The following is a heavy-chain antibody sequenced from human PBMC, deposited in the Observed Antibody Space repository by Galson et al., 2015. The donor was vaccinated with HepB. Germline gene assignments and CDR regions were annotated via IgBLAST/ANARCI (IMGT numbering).Heavy chain of an antibody. CDR2: ISSSSSYI. J-gene: IGHJ4*02. CDR3: ASDMVRGVIPIDY. Sequence: SLRLSCAASGFTFSSHSMNWVRQAPGKGLEWVSSISSSSSYIYYADSVKGRFTISRDNAKNSLYLQMNSLRAEDTAVYYCASDMVRGVIPIDYWGQGTLVTVSS. D-gene: IGHD3-10*01. CDR1: GFTFSSHS. V-gene: IGHV3-21*01.